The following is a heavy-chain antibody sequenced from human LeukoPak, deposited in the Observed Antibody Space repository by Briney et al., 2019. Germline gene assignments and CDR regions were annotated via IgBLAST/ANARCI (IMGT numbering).Heavy chain of an antibody. CDR1: GFTFSSYS. Sequence: GGSLRLSCAASGFTFSSYSMNWVRQAPGKGLEWVSSISSSSSYIYYADPVKGRFTISRDNAKNSLYLQMNSLRAEDTAVYYCARDLGSSGWYLVHFDYWGQGTLVTVSS. CDR3: ARDLGSSGWYLVHFDY. CDR2: ISSSSSYI. J-gene: IGHJ4*02. V-gene: IGHV3-21*01. D-gene: IGHD6-19*01.